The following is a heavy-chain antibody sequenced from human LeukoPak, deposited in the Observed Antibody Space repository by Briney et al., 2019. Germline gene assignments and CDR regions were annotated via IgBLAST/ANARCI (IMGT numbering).Heavy chain of an antibody. V-gene: IGHV1-2*02. CDR3: ARAGVGATTGCSDY. Sequence: ASVKVSCKASGYTFTSYDINWVRQATGQGLEWMGWINPNSGGTNYAQKFQGRVTMTRDTSISTAYMELSRLRSDDTAVYYCARAGVGATTGCSDYWGQGTLVTVSS. J-gene: IGHJ4*02. D-gene: IGHD1-26*01. CDR2: INPNSGGT. CDR1: GYTFTSYD.